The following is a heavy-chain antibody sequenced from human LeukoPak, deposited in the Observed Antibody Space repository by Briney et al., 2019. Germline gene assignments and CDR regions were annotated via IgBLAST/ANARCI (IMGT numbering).Heavy chain of an antibody. J-gene: IGHJ4*02. V-gene: IGHV2-70*04. Sequence: SXPTLVNPTQTLTLTCTFSGFSLSTRGMRVSWIRQPPGKALEWLSRIDWDDDKFYSTSLKTRLTISKDTSKNQVVLTMTNMDPVDTATYYCARISSGYYDSSGYDDYWGQGTLVTVSS. CDR3: ARISSGYYDSSGYDDY. CDR1: GFSLSTRGMR. D-gene: IGHD3-22*01. CDR2: IDWDDDK.